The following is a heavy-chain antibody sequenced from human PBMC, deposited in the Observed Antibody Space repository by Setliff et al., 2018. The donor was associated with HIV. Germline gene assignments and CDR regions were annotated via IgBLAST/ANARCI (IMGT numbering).Heavy chain of an antibody. J-gene: IGHJ3*01. V-gene: IGHV1-69*05. CDR2: IIPIFGTA. CDR3: VRVGRGGYYYDAFDF. Sequence: SVKVSCKASGGTFSSYAISWVRQAPGQGLEWMGGIIPIFGTANYAQKFQGRVTITTDESTSTAYMELRSLRSDDSAMYYCVRVGRGGYYYDAFDFWGQGTMVTVSS. CDR1: GGTFSSYA. D-gene: IGHD3-3*01.